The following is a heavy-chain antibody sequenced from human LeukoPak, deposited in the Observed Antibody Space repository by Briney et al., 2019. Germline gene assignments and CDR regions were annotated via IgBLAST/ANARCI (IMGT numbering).Heavy chain of an antibody. V-gene: IGHV3-30*02. CDR1: GFTFSSYG. Sequence: GGSLRLSCAASGFTFSSYGMHWVRQAPGKGLEWVAFIRYDGSNKYYADSVKGRFTISRDNSKNTLYLQMNSLRAEDTAVYYCAKAVPIVVVPAADLDYWGQGTLVTVSS. CDR3: AKAVPIVVVPAADLDY. J-gene: IGHJ4*02. D-gene: IGHD2-2*01. CDR2: IRYDGSNK.